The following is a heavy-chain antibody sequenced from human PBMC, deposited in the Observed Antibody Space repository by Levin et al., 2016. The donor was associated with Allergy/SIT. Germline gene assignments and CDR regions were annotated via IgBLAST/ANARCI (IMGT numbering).Heavy chain of an antibody. CDR1: GFTFSSYS. V-gene: IGHV3-21*01. D-gene: IGHD1-26*01. CDR2: ISSSSSYI. Sequence: GESLKISCAASGFTFSSYSMNWVRQAPGKGLEWVSSISSSSSYIYYADSVKGRFTISRDNAKNSLYLQMNSLRAEDTAVYYCARDGWAKRYYYYYYMDVWGKGTTVTVSS. CDR3: ARDGWAKRYYYYYYMDV. J-gene: IGHJ6*03.